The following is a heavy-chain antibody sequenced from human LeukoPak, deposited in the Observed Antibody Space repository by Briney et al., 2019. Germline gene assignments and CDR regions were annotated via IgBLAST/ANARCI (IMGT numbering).Heavy chain of an antibody. J-gene: IGHJ4*02. CDR1: GYTFTSYG. Sequence: GASVKVSCKASGYTFTSYGISWVRQAPGQGLEWMGWISAYNGDTNYAQKLQGRVTMTTGTSTRTAYMELRSLRSDDTAMYYCARGRTRYSSSDGIDYWGQGTLVTVSS. V-gene: IGHV1-18*01. CDR3: ARGRTRYSSSDGIDY. D-gene: IGHD6-13*01. CDR2: ISAYNGDT.